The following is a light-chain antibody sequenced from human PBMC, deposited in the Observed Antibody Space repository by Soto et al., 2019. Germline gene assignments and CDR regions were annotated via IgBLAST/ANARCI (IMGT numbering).Light chain of an antibody. CDR3: QHYNSYSEA. J-gene: IGKJ1*01. V-gene: IGKV1-5*03. CDR2: KAS. Sequence: DIQMTQSTSTLSGSVGDRVTITWRASQTISSWLALYQQKPGKAPKLLIYKASTLKSGVPSRFSGSGSGTEFTLTISSLQPDYFAAYYCQHYNSYSEAFGQGTKVDI. CDR1: QTISSW.